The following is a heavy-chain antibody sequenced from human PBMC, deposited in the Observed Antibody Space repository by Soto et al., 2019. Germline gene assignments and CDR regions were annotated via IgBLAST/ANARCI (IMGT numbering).Heavy chain of an antibody. D-gene: IGHD5-12*01. Sequence: QVQLVESGGGLVKPGGSLRLSCAASGFTFSDYYMSWIRQAPGKGLGWVSYIRSSSSYTNYKDSVKGRFTISRENAKNSLYLQMTSLRAEDTAVYYCARDHHRYSGYDYVDYWGQGTLVTVSS. J-gene: IGHJ4*02. CDR3: ARDHHRYSGYDYVDY. V-gene: IGHV3-11*05. CDR1: GFTFSDYY. CDR2: IRSSSSYT.